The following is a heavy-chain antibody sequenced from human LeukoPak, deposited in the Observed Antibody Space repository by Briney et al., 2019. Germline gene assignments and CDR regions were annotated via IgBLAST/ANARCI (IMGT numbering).Heavy chain of an antibody. J-gene: IGHJ3*02. CDR1: GGSFSGYY. D-gene: IGHD6-19*01. CDR2: INHGGST. V-gene: IGHV4-34*01. CDR3: AFRLVHGAFDI. Sequence: PSETLSLTCAVYGGSFSGYYWSWIRQPPGKGLEWIGEINHGGSTNYNPSLKSRVTISVDTSKNQFSLKLSSVTAADTAVYYCAFRLVHGAFDIWGQGTMVTVSS.